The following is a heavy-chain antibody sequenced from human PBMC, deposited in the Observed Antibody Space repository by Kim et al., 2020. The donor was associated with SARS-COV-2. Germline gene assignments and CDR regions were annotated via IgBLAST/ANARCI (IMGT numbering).Heavy chain of an antibody. CDR3: ARAADSHYYGSGSLLS. Sequence: SETLSLTCTVSGGSISSGDYYWSWIRQPPGKGLEWIGYIYYSGSTYYNPSLKSRVTISVDTSKNQFSLKLSSVTAADTAVYYCARAADSHYYGSGSLLSWGQGTLVTVSS. D-gene: IGHD3-10*01. J-gene: IGHJ5*02. CDR1: GGSISSGDYY. V-gene: IGHV4-30-4*01. CDR2: IYYSGST.